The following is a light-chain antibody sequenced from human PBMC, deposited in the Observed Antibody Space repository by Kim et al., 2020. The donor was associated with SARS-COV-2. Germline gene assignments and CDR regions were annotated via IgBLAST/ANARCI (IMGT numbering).Light chain of an antibody. CDR3: QYYGTSAWT. J-gene: IGKJ1*01. V-gene: IGKV3-20*01. CDR2: GAS. Sequence: EIVLTQSPGTLSFSPGERATLSCRARQAVSTSYLAWYQQKPGQAPRLLIYGASNRATGIPDRFSGRGSGTAFTLTISRLEPDDFAVYYCQYYGTSAWTFGQGTKVDIK. CDR1: QAVSTSY.